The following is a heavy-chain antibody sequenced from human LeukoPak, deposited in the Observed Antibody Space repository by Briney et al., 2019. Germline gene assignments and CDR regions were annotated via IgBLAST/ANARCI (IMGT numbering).Heavy chain of an antibody. J-gene: IGHJ6*02. V-gene: IGHV4-59*01. D-gene: IGHD6-13*01. CDR2: FYYSGST. CDR3: ARGHSSSSLYYYYYGMDV. CDR1: GGSISTYY. Sequence: SETLSLTCTVSGGSISTYYWTWIRQPPGKGLEWIGYFYYSGSTTYNPSLKSRVSISVDTSKNQFSLKLSSVTAADTAVYYCARGHSSSSLYYYYYGMDVWGQGTTVTVSS.